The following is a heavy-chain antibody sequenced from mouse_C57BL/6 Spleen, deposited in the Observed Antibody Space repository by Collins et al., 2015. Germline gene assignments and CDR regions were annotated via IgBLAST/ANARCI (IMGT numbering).Heavy chain of an antibody. D-gene: IGHD1-1*01. CDR3: ARHYYYGSTWYFDV. CDR1: GFTFSSYA. Sequence: EVMLVESGGGLVKPGGSLKLSCAASGFTFSSYAMSWVRQTPEKRLEWVATISSGGSYTYYPDSVKGRFTISRDNAKNTLYLQMSSLRSEDTAMYYCARHYYYGSTWYFDVWGAGTTVTVSS. V-gene: IGHV5-9-1*01. CDR2: ISSGGSYT. J-gene: IGHJ1*01.